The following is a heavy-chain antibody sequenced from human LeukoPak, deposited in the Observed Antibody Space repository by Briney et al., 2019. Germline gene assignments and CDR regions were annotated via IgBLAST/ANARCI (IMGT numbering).Heavy chain of an antibody. CDR2: ISAYNGNT. D-gene: IGHD3-3*02. CDR3: ARTIGMVNVLGWFDP. V-gene: IGHV1-18*01. Sequence: GASVKVSCKASGYTFTSYGISWVRQAPGQGLEWMGWISAYNGNTNYAQKLQGRVTMTTDTSTSTAYMELRSLRSDDTAVYYCARTIGMVNVLGWFDPWGQGTLVTVSS. J-gene: IGHJ5*02. CDR1: GYTFTSYG.